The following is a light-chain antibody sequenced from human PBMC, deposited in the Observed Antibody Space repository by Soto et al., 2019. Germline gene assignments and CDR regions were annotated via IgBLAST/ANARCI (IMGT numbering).Light chain of an antibody. J-gene: IGKJ4*01. CDR1: QSVGNF. V-gene: IGKV3-11*01. Sequence: EVVLTQSPATLSLSPRARATLSCRASQSVGNFLAWYQQKPGQAPRLLIYDVSNRATGIPARFGGSGSGTDFTLTIRKLEPEVFAVYYCQHRANWPPSVTFGGGTRV. CDR3: QHRANWPPSVT. CDR2: DVS.